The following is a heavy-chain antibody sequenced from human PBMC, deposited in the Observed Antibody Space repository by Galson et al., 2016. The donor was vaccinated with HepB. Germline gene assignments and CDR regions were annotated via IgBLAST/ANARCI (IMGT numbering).Heavy chain of an antibody. V-gene: IGHV6-1*01. CDR1: GDSVSSSSAA. D-gene: IGHD3-22*01. Sequence: CAISGDSVSSSSAAWNWIRQSPSRGLEWLGRTYYRSRWFNDYAISVKSRITINPDTSRNQFSLQLNSVTPEDTAVYYCAHTSYYYDSSAYYGNFDSWGQGTLVTVPS. CDR3: AHTSYYYDSSAYYGNFDS. J-gene: IGHJ4*02. CDR2: TYYRSRWFN.